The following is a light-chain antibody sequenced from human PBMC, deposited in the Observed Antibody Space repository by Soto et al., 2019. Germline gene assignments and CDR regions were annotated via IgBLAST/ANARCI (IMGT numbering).Light chain of an antibody. J-gene: IGLJ3*02. CDR1: TSNIGSNT. Sequence: QSVLTQPPSASGTPGQRVTISCSGTTSNIGSNTVSWYHHLPGTAPKLLIYSNDQRPSGVPDRFSGSKSGTSASLAISGLQAEYESDYYGAIWDLHLSALVFGGGTKLTVL. V-gene: IGLV1-44*01. CDR3: AIWDLHLSALV. CDR2: SND.